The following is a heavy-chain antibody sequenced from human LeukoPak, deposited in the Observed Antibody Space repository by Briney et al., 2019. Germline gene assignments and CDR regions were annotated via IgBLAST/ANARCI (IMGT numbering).Heavy chain of an antibody. CDR1: GFTLSSYS. V-gene: IGHV3-21*01. Sequence: GGSLRLSCAASGFTLSSYSMNWVRQAPGKGLEWVSSISTSSSYINYADSVKGRFTISRDNAKKSLYLQMNSLRAEDTAVYYCARVYQGVSLFDGIDYWGQGTLVTVSS. J-gene: IGHJ4*02. CDR3: ARVYQGVSLFDGIDY. CDR2: ISTSSSYI. D-gene: IGHD3-10*01.